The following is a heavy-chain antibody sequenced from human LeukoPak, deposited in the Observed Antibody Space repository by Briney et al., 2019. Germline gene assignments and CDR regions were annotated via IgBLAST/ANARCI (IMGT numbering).Heavy chain of an antibody. CDR2: IKSKTDGGTT. J-gene: IGHJ3*02. Sequence: GGSLRLSCAASGFSFNDAWMSWVRQAPGKGLEWVGRIKSKTDGGTTDYAAPVKGRFTISRDDSKNTLYLQMNSLKTEDTAVYYCTTDRYSYLPIADIWGQGTMVTVSS. CDR1: GFSFNDAW. CDR3: TTDRYSYLPIADI. D-gene: IGHD5-18*01. V-gene: IGHV3-15*01.